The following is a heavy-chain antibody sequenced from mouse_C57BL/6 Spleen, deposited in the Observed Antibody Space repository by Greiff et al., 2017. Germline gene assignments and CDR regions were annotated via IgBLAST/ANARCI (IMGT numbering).Heavy chain of an antibody. CDR3: ARYGNLKGYAMDY. D-gene: IGHD2-1*01. Sequence: QVQLQQPGAELVKPGASVKMSCKASGYTFTSYWITWVKQRPGQGLEWIGDIYPGSGSTNYNEKFKSKATLTVDTSSSTAYMQLSSLTSEDSAVYYCARYGNLKGYAMDYWGQGTSVTVSS. CDR2: IYPGSGST. CDR1: GYTFTSYW. V-gene: IGHV1-55*01. J-gene: IGHJ4*01.